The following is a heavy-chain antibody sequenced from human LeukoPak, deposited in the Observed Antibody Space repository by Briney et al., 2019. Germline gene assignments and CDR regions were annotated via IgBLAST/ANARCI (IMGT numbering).Heavy chain of an antibody. CDR3: ARGRAQEWELLRYYYYGMDV. Sequence: ASVKVSCKASGYTFTSYYMHWVRQAPGQGLEWMGIINPSGGSTSYAQKFQGRVTMTRDTSTSTVYMELSSLRSEDTAVYYCARGRAQEWELLRYYYYGMDVWGQGTTVTVSS. D-gene: IGHD1-26*01. J-gene: IGHJ6*02. CDR1: GYTFTSYY. V-gene: IGHV1-46*01. CDR2: INPSGGST.